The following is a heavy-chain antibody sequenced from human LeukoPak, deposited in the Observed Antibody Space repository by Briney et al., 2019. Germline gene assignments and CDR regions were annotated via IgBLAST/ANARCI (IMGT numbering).Heavy chain of an antibody. D-gene: IGHD1-20*01. CDR2: IRYDGTNK. V-gene: IGHV3-30*02. Sequence: GGSLRLSCAASGFTFSSYAMHWVRQAPGKGLEWVTFIRYDGTNKYYADSVKGRFTISRDNSKNTLYLQMNSLRPEDTAVYYCARDNWDDADAFDIWGQGTMVTVSS. CDR3: ARDNWDDADAFDI. J-gene: IGHJ3*02. CDR1: GFTFSSYA.